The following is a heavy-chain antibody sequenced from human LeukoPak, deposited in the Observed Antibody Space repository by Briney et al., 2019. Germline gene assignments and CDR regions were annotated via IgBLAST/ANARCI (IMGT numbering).Heavy chain of an antibody. CDR3: ARDGGITMVRGVIPQPYYMDV. CDR1: GYTFTSYD. CDR2: MNPNSGNT. Sequence: ASVKVSCKASGYTFTSYDINWVRQATGQGLEWMGWMNPNSGNTGYAQKFQGRVTMTRNTSISTAYMELRSLRSDDTAVYYCARDGGITMVRGVIPQPYYMDVWGKGTTVTISS. V-gene: IGHV1-8*01. J-gene: IGHJ6*03. D-gene: IGHD3-10*01.